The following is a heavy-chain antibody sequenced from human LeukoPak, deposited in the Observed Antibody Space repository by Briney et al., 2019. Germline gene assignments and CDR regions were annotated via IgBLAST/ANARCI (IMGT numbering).Heavy chain of an antibody. J-gene: IGHJ5*02. CDR3: ARDGRRYYYDSSGYSNWFDP. Sequence: GSSVKVSCKASGGTFSSYAISWVRQAPGQGLEWMGRIIPILGIANYAQKFQGRVTITADKSTSTAYMELSSLRSGDTAVYYCARDGRRYYYDSSGYSNWFDPWGQGTLVTVSS. CDR1: GGTFSSYA. D-gene: IGHD3-22*01. CDR2: IIPILGIA. V-gene: IGHV1-69*04.